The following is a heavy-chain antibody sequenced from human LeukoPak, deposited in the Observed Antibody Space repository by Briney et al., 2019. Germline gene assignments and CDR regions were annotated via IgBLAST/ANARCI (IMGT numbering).Heavy chain of an antibody. D-gene: IGHD2-2*01. CDR3: ARESICAALFDL. CDR2: ITNSGRHI. J-gene: IGHJ5*02. CDR1: GFTFSSYA. V-gene: IGHV3-48*02. Sequence: PGGSLTLSCAASGFTFSSYAMNYVRQAPGNGPEWISYITNSGRHIYYADSVKGRFTISRDNAINSLELQMNSRRDQDSALYYCARESICAALFDLWGQETLITVSS.